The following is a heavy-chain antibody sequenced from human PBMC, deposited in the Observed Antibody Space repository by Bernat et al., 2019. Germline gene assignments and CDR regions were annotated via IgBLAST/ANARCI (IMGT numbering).Heavy chain of an antibody. CDR1: GYTFTGYY. CDR2: INTNTGNP. J-gene: IGHJ4*02. Sequence: QVQLVQSGAEVKKPGASVKVSCKASGYTFTGYYMHWVRQAPGQGLEWMGWINTNTGNPTYAQGFTGRFVFSLDTSVSTAYLQISSLKAEDTAVYYCARDLYPYYYYGSGYYFDYWGQGTLVTVSS. CDR3: ARDLYPYYYYGSGYYFDY. D-gene: IGHD3-10*01. V-gene: IGHV7-4-1*02.